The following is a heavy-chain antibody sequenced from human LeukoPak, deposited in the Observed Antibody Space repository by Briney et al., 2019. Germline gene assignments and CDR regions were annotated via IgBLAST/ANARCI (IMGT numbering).Heavy chain of an antibody. CDR2: IWYDGSNK. V-gene: IGHV3-33*01. Sequence: PGGSLRLSCAASGFTFSSYGMHWVRQAPGKGLEWVAVIWYDGSNKYYADSVKGRFTISRDNSKNTLYLQMNSLRAEDTAVYYCARGGGGIVVVPAANWFDPWGQGTLVTVSS. J-gene: IGHJ5*02. CDR3: ARGGGGIVVVPAANWFDP. D-gene: IGHD2-2*01. CDR1: GFTFSSYG.